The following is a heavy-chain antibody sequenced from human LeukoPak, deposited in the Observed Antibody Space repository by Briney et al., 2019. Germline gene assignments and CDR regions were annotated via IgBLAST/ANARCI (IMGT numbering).Heavy chain of an antibody. CDR2: INHSGST. D-gene: IGHD5-24*01. J-gene: IGHJ5*02. CDR3: ARRATSHRRPRDGYNYYFALRRSHWFDP. V-gene: IGHV4-34*01. Sequence: SETLSLTCAVYGGSFSGYYWSWIRQPPGKGLEWIGEINHSGSTNYNPSLKSRVTISVDTSKNQFSLKLSSVTAADTAVYYCARRATSHRRPRDGYNYYFALRRSHWFDPWGQGTLVTVSS. CDR1: GGSFSGYY.